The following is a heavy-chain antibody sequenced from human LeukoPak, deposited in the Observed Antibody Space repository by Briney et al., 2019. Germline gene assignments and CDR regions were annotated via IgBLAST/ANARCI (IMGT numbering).Heavy chain of an antibody. CDR3: TTTPHIAVAPNLVDY. CDR1: GFTFSNAW. J-gene: IGHJ4*02. Sequence: GGSLRLSCAASGFTFSNAWMSWVRQAPGKGLEWVGRIKSKTDGGTTDYAAPVKGRFTISRDDSKNTLYLQMNSLKTEDTAVYYCTTTPHIAVAPNLVDYWGQGTLVTVSS. CDR2: IKSKTDGGTT. V-gene: IGHV3-15*01. D-gene: IGHD6-19*01.